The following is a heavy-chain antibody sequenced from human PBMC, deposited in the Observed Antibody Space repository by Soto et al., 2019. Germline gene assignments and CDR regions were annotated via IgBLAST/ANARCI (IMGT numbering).Heavy chain of an antibody. D-gene: IGHD2-8*01. CDR2: IYYSGST. CDR3: ARLIGRRGFDY. CDR1: GGSISSYY. J-gene: IGHJ4*02. V-gene: IGHV4-59*01. Sequence: SETLSLTCTVSGGSISSYYWSWIRQPPGKGLEWIGYIYYSGSTNYNPSLKSRVTISVDTSKNQFSLKLSSVTAADTAVYYCARLIGRRGFDYWGQGTLVTVSS.